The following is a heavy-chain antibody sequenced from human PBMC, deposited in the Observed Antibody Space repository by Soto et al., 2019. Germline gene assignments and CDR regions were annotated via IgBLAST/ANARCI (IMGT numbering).Heavy chain of an antibody. CDR1: GINYNTYA. CDR2: INAGNGDT. V-gene: IGHV1-3*01. CDR3: ARAISGYVT. J-gene: IGHJ4*02. Sequence: QVQLVQSGAEMKKPGASVKLSCKTSGINYNTYAIHWVRQAPGQGLEWMGWINAGNGDTRYSQNFQGRVTRTRDTSASTVYMDLDSLKSEDTGLYYCARAISGYVTWGQGTLVTVSS. D-gene: IGHD5-12*01.